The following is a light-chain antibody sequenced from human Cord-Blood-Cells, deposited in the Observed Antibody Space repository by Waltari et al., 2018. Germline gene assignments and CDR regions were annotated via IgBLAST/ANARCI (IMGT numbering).Light chain of an antibody. V-gene: IGKV3-15*01. J-gene: IGKJ2*01. Sequence: EIVMTQSPATPSVSPGERATLSCRASQSVSSNLAWYQQKPGQAPRLLIYGASTRATGIPARFSGSGSGTEFTLTISSLQSEDFATYYCQQYYSYPYTFGQGTKLEIK. CDR1: QSVSSN. CDR2: GAS. CDR3: QQYYSYPYT.